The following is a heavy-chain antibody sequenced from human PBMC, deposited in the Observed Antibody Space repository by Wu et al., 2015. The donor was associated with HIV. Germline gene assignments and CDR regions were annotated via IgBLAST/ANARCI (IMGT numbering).Heavy chain of an antibody. V-gene: IGHV1-2*02. D-gene: IGHD3-22*01. Sequence: QVHLVQSGAEVRKPGASLNISCKASGYSFRDYYIHWVRQVPGQGLEWMGRVNIKHGGTKYARKFQGRIAMTADTSITTSHMQLDRVTTDDTAVYYCARGQFFDTSGFYYACLDYWGQGTLATVS. J-gene: IGHJ4*02. CDR2: VNIKHGGT. CDR1: GYSFRDYY. CDR3: ARGQFFDTSGFYYACLDY.